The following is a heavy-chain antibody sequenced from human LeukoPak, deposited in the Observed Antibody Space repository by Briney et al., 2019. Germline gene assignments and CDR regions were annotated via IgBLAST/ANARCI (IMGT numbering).Heavy chain of an antibody. CDR2: INHSGST. CDR1: GGSISSYQ. V-gene: IGHV4-34*01. J-gene: IGHJ6*03. CDR3: AREYRAYYYYYMDV. Sequence: SETLSLTCTVSGGSISSYQWSWIRQPPGKGLEWIGEINHSGSTNYNPSLKSRVTISVDTSKNQFSLKLSSVTAADTAVYYCAREYRAYYYYYMDVWGKGTTVTVPS. D-gene: IGHD1-26*01.